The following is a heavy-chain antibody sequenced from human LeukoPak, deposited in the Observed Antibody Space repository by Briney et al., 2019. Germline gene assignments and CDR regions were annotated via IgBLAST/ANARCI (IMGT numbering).Heavy chain of an antibody. J-gene: IGHJ4*02. CDR3: ASPTLPEYSRGAFDY. CDR1: GFTFSSYA. CDR2: ISGSGGST. D-gene: IGHD6-6*01. V-gene: IGHV3-23*01. Sequence: PGGSLRLSCAASGFTFSSYAMSWVRQAPGKGLEWVSAISGSGGSTYYADSVKGRFTISRDNSKNTLYLQMNSLRAEDTAVYYCASPTLPEYSRGAFDYWGQGTLVTVSS.